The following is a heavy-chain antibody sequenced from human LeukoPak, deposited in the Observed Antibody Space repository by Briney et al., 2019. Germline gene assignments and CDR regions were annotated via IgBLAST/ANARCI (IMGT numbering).Heavy chain of an antibody. J-gene: IGHJ4*02. CDR2: ITGSSNAI. CDR1: GFIFSSNI. V-gene: IGHV3-48*01. Sequence: GGSLRLSCAASGFIFSSNIMNWVRQAPGKGLEWVSYITGSSNAIYYADSVKGRFTISRDSARNTLCLQMNSLRAEDSAVYYCARERGSGNYDYWGQGTLVTVSS. CDR3: ARERGSGNYDY. D-gene: IGHD3-10*01.